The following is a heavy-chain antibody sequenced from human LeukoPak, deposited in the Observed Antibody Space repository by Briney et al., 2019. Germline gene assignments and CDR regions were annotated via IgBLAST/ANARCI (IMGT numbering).Heavy chain of an antibody. CDR3: ARVVVGAIKGGRVGWFDP. Sequence: PSETLSLTCTVSGGSISSYYWSWIRQPPGKGLEWIGYIYYSGSTNYNPSLKGRVAISVDTSKNQFSLKLSSVTAADTAVYYCARVVVGAIKGGRVGWFDPWGQGTLVTVSS. CDR2: IYYSGST. D-gene: IGHD1-26*01. J-gene: IGHJ5*02. CDR1: GGSISSYY. V-gene: IGHV4-59*01.